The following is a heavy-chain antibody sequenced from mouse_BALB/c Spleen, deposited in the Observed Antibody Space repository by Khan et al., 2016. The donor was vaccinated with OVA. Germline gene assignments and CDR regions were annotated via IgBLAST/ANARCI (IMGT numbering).Heavy chain of an antibody. V-gene: IGHV9-4*02. Sequence: QIQLVQSGPELKKPGETVRISCKASGYTFTTAGMQWVQKMPGKGLKWIGWINTHSGVPKYAEDFKGRFAFSLDTSASTAYLQITNLKNEDTATYCWARGGAAYYRNDGGAMDYWGQGTSVTVSS. J-gene: IGHJ4*01. CDR1: GYTFTTAG. D-gene: IGHD2-14*01. CDR3: ARGGAAYYRNDGGAMDY. CDR2: INTHSGVP.